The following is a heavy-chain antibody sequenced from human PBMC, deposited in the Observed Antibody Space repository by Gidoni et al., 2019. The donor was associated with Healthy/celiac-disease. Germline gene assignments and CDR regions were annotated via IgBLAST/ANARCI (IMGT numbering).Heavy chain of an antibody. CDR2: ISYDGSNK. J-gene: IGHJ4*02. V-gene: IGHV3-30-3*01. CDR1: GFPFSTYA. Sequence: QVQLVESGGGVVQPGRSLRLSCAASGFPFSTYAMHWVRQAPGKGLEWVAFISYDGSNKYYADSVKGRFTISRDNSKNTLYLQMNSLRAEDTAVYYCARSGRVGATKRGFDYWGRGTLVTVSS. D-gene: IGHD1-26*01. CDR3: ARSGRVGATKRGFDY.